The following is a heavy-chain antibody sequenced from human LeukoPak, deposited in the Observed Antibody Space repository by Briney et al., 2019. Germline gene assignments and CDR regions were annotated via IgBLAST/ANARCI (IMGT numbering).Heavy chain of an antibody. CDR3: ARQSYDFWSGYYS. J-gene: IGHJ4*02. CDR2: IYTSGST. Sequence: PSETLSLTCTVSGGSISSYYWSWLRQPPGKGLEWIGYIYTSGSTNYNPSLKSRVTISVDTSKNQFSLKLSSVTAADTAVYYCARQSYDFWSGYYSWGQGTLVTVSS. CDR1: GGSISSYY. V-gene: IGHV4-4*09. D-gene: IGHD3-3*01.